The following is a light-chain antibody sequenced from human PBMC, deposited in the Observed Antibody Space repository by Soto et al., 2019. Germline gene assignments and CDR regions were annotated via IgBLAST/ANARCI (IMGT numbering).Light chain of an antibody. CDR2: DAS. V-gene: IGKV3-15*01. Sequence: EIVMTQSPATLSVSPGETATLSCRAGQSVNSNLAWYQQKPGQAPRLLISDASTRAAGLPARFSGSGSGTEFTLTISSLQSEDFAVYFCQQSNNWPKTFGQGTKVEIK. J-gene: IGKJ1*01. CDR1: QSVNSN. CDR3: QQSNNWPKT.